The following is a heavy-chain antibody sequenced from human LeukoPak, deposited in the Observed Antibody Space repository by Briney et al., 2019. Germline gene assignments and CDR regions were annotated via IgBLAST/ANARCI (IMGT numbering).Heavy chain of an antibody. CDR1: GGSISSFY. V-gene: IGHV4-4*07. D-gene: IGHD3-22*01. CDR2: VDTSGST. CDR3: TRVDDISGNYYIFDY. J-gene: IGHJ4*02. Sequence: SETLSLTCTVSGGSISSFYWSWVRQSAVKGLEWIGRVDTSGSTHYNPSLGGRVTMSLDTSKNQFSLNLRSVTVADTAVYYCTRVDDISGNYYIFDYWGQGTLVTVSS.